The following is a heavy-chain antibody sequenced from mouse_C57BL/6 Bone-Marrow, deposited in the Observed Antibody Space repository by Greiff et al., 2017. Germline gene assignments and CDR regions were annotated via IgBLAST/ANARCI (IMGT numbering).Heavy chain of an antibody. CDR1: GYTFTDYN. CDR2: INPNTGGT. CDR3: ARKYYGSSSFDY. Sequence: EVQLQQSGPELVKPGASVKMSCKASGYTFTDYNMHWVKQSHGKSLEWIGYINPNTGGTSYNQKFKGKATLTVNKSSSTAYMELRSLTSEDSAVYYCARKYYGSSSFDYWGQGTTLTVSS. D-gene: IGHD1-1*01. J-gene: IGHJ2*01. V-gene: IGHV1-22*01.